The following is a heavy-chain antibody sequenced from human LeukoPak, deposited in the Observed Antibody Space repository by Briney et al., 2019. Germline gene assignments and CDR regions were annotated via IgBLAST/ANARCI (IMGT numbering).Heavy chain of an antibody. CDR3: AREAFNYGDHYFDY. CDR1: GSTLSSYW. J-gene: IGHJ4*02. Sequence: GGTLRLSCAASGSTLSSYWMHWVRHAPGKGLVWVSRMNSDGSSTTYADSVKGRFTISRDNAKNALYLQMSSLRAEDTAVYHCAREAFNYGDHYFDYWGQGTLVTVSS. D-gene: IGHD4-17*01. CDR2: MNSDGSST. V-gene: IGHV3-74*01.